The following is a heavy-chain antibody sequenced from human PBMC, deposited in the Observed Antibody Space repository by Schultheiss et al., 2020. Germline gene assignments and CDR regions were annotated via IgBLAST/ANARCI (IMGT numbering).Heavy chain of an antibody. D-gene: IGHD4-11*01. J-gene: IGHJ6*02. V-gene: IGHV3-30*02. CDR1: GFTFSSYG. Sequence: GGSLRLSCAASGFTFSSYGMHWVRQAPGKGLEWVAVIWYDGSNKYYADSVKGRFTISRDNSKNTLYLQMNSLRAEDTAVYYCAKDYSNYAMRYDFYGMDVWGQGTTVNVSS. CDR3: AKDYSNYAMRYDFYGMDV. CDR2: IWYDGSNK.